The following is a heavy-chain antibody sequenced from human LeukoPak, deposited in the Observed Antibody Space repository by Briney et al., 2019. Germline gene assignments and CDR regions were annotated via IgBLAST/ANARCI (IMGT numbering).Heavy chain of an antibody. J-gene: IGHJ4*02. CDR2: INPNSGGT. CDR3: ARKALGATDY. V-gene: IGHV1-2*02. Sequence: ASVKVSCKASGYTFTGYYMHWVRQAPGQGLEWMGWINPNSGGTNYAQKFQGRVTMTRDTSISTAYMELRSLRSDDTAVYYCARKALGATDYWGQGTLVTVSS. D-gene: IGHD1-26*01. CDR1: GYTFTGYY.